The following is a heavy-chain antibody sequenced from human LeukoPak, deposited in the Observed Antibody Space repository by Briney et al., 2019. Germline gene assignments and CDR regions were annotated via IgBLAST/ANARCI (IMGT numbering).Heavy chain of an antibody. V-gene: IGHV4-59*01. CDR1: GGSISSYY. CDR2: IYYSGST. D-gene: IGHD4-17*01. Sequence: SETLSLTCTVSGGSISSYYWSWIRQPPGKGLEWIGYIYYSGSTNDNPSLKSRVTISVDTSKNQFSLKLSSVTAADTAVYYCARERYGDYDFDYWGQGALVTVSS. J-gene: IGHJ4*02. CDR3: ARERYGDYDFDY.